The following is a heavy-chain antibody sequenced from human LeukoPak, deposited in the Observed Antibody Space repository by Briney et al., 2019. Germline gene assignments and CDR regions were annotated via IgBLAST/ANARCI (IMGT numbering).Heavy chain of an antibody. J-gene: IGHJ5*02. Sequence: PGGSLRLSCTVSGHNFNSYALYWIRQAPGKGLEWVSSITSGSNYMYYADSVKGRFTISRDDAKNSVYLQMNSLTAEDTAVYFCAGDLTGNSVIFGWFGTWGQGTQVTVSS. CDR3: AGDLTGNSVIFGWFGT. D-gene: IGHD3-10*01. V-gene: IGHV3-21*01. CDR1: GHNFNSYA. CDR2: ITSGSNYM.